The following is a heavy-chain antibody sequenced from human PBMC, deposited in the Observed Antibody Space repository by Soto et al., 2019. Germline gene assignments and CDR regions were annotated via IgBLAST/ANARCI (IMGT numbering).Heavy chain of an antibody. J-gene: IGHJ3*02. CDR1: GFTFSSYG. V-gene: IGHV3-30*18. CDR2: ISYDGSNK. Sequence: GGSLRLSCAASGFTFSSYGMHWVRQAPGKGLEWVAVISYDGSNKYYADSVKGRFTISRDNSKNTLYLQMNSLRAEDTAVYYCAKDSRDAEGAFDIWGQGTMVTVSS. CDR3: AKDSRDAEGAFDI. D-gene: IGHD2-21*02.